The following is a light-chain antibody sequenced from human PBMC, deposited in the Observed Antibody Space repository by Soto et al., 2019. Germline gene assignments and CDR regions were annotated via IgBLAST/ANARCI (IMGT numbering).Light chain of an antibody. Sequence: DIQLTQSPSSVSAPIGDRVTITCRASQSIDSYLNWYQQRPGKAPKLLICAASISQSGLPTRIGHSGFGTGCTRSISSLQPADLVTSYCQQSYCSPLSFGRGSKVEIK. V-gene: IGKV1-39*01. CDR3: QQSYCSPLS. CDR1: QSIDSY. CDR2: AAS. J-gene: IGKJ4*01.